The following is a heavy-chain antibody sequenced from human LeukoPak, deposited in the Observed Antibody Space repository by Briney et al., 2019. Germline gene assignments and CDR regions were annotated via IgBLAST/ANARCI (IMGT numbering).Heavy chain of an antibody. D-gene: IGHD6-13*01. CDR3: ARGEEGPLIAAAINY. J-gene: IGHJ4*02. V-gene: IGHV3-21*01. CDR1: GFTFSSYS. Sequence: GGSLRLSCAASGFTFSSYSMNWVRQAPGKGLEWVSSISSSSSYIYYADSVKGRFTISRDNAKNSLYLQMNSLSAEDTAVYYCARGEEGPLIAAAINYWGQGTLVTVSS. CDR2: ISSSSSYI.